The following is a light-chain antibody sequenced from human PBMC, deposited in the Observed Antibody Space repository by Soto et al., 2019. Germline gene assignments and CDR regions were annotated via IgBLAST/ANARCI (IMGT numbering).Light chain of an antibody. CDR2: GTS. V-gene: IGKV3-20*01. CDR1: QSVNSN. J-gene: IGKJ5*01. CDR3: QQYGSSPSIT. Sequence: EIVMTQSPATLSVSPGERATLSCRASQSVNSNLAWYQHKPGQAPRLLIYGTSSRATGLPDRFSGSGSGTDFTLTIRRPEPEDFAVYYCQQYGSSPSITFGQGTRLEIK.